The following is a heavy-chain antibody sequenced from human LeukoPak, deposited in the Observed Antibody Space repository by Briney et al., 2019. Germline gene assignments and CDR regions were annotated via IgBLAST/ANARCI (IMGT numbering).Heavy chain of an antibody. CDR1: GFTFSTFA. J-gene: IGHJ1*01. CDR2: ISSSSSYI. Sequence: GGSLRLSCAASGFTFSTFAMIWVRQAPGKGLEWVSSISSSSSYIYYADSVKGRFTISRDNAKNSLYLQMNSLRAEDTAVYYCARSPGPAEYFQHWGQGTLVTVSS. D-gene: IGHD7-27*01. CDR3: ARSPGPAEYFQH. V-gene: IGHV3-21*01.